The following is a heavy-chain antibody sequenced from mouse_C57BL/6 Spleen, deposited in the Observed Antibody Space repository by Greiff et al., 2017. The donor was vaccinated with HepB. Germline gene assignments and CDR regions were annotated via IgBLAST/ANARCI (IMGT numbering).Heavy chain of an antibody. J-gene: IGHJ1*03. V-gene: IGHV5-9*01. D-gene: IGHD4-1*01. CDR1: GFTFSSYT. Sequence: EVQLVESGGGLVKPGGSLKLSCAASGFTFSSYTMSWVRQTPEKRLEWVATISGGGGNTYYPDSVKGRFTISRDNAKNTLYLQMSSLRSEDTALYYCARNWYWYFDVWGTGTTVTVSS. CDR2: ISGGGGNT. CDR3: ARNWYWYFDV.